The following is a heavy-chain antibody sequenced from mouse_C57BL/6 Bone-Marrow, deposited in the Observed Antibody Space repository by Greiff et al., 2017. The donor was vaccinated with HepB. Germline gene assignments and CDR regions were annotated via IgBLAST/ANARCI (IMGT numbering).Heavy chain of an antibody. CDR1: GYTFTSYW. Sequence: QVQLQQPGAELVKPGASVKVSCKASGYTFTSYWMHWVKQRPGQGLEWIGMIHPNSGSTNYNEKFKSKATLTVDKSSSTAYMQLSSLTSEDSAVYYCAREDGYDEGYAMDYWGQGTSVTVSS. CDR3: AREDGYDEGYAMDY. V-gene: IGHV1-64*01. CDR2: IHPNSGST. D-gene: IGHD2-2*01. J-gene: IGHJ4*01.